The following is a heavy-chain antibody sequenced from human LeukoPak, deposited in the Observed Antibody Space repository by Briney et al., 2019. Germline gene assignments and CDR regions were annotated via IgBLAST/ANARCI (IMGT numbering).Heavy chain of an antibody. Sequence: GESLKISCRGSGYSFTSYWIGWVRQMPGKGLEWTGIIYPGDSDTRYSPSFQGQVTISADKSISTAYLQWSSLKASDTAMYYCARTPPTGCSSTSCYFDYWGQGTLFTVSS. D-gene: IGHD2-2*01. CDR3: ARTPPTGCSSTSCYFDY. V-gene: IGHV5-51*01. CDR2: IYPGDSDT. J-gene: IGHJ4*02. CDR1: GYSFTSYW.